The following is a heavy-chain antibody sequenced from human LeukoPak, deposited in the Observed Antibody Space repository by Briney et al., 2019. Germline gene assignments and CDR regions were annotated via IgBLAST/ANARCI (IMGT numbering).Heavy chain of an antibody. Sequence: SETLSLTCTVSGGSIRTNSYNWGWIRQPPGKGLEWIASISYSGTTYYNPSLKSRVTISVDTSKNQFSLKLSSVTAADTAVYYCARGFGGGALTGYRYYYYYMDVWGKGTTVTVSS. CDR2: ISYSGTT. J-gene: IGHJ6*03. V-gene: IGHV4-39*07. CDR3: ARGFGGGALTGYRYYYYYMDV. D-gene: IGHD3-9*01. CDR1: GGSIRTNSYN.